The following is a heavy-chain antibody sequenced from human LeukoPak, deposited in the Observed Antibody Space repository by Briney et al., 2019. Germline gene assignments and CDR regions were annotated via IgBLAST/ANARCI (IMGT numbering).Heavy chain of an antibody. CDR2: INPNSGGT. CDR1: GYTFTGYY. J-gene: IGHJ4*02. Sequence: GASVKVSCKASGYTFTGYYMHWVRQAPGQGLEWMGWINPNSGGTNYAQKFQGRVTMTRDTSISTAYMELSRLRSDDTAVYYCARSWNDPPSSFDYWGQGTLVTVSS. V-gene: IGHV1-2*02. D-gene: IGHD1-1*01. CDR3: ARSWNDPPSSFDY.